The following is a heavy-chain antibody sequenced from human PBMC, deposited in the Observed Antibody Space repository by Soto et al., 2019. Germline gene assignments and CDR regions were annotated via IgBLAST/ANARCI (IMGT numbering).Heavy chain of an antibody. J-gene: IGHJ4*02. D-gene: IGHD3-10*01. Sequence: EVQLLTSGGGLVQPGGSLRLSCAASRFTFSSYAMTWFRQAPGKGLEWVSSITSDGFNTYYADSVKGRFTISRDNSKNTVYLQINSLRAEDTAVYYCSKSGYGYWGQGTLVTVS. V-gene: IGHV3-23*01. CDR1: RFTFSSYA. CDR3: SKSGYGY. CDR2: ITSDGFNT.